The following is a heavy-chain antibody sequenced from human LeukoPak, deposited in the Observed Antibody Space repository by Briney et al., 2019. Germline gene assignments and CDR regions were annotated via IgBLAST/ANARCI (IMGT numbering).Heavy chain of an antibody. CDR2: ISWSGTTT. J-gene: IGHJ6*02. V-gene: IGHV3-9*01. CDR1: GFRFDDYG. D-gene: IGHD3-16*01. CDR3: AKDESTGGFAPGYFYGMGV. Sequence: PGGPLRLSCVVSGFRFDDYGMHWVRQAPGKGLEWVSGISWSGTTTGYADSVKGRFTISRDSAKNSLYLQMDSLRVEDTGLYYCAKDESTGGFAPGYFYGMGVWGQGTTVTVSS.